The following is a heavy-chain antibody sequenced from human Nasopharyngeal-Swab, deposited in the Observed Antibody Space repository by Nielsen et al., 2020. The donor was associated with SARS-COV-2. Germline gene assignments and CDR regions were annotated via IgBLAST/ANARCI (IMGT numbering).Heavy chain of an antibody. Sequence: GGSLRFSCAASGFTFSDYYMSWIRQAPGKGLEWVSYISSSGSTIYYADSVKGRFTISRDNAKNSLYLQMNSLRAEDTAVYYCARDLVVVAATHYYYYGMDVWGQGTTVTVSS. CDR1: GFTFSDYY. J-gene: IGHJ6*02. CDR3: ARDLVVVAATHYYYYGMDV. CDR2: ISSSGSTI. V-gene: IGHV3-11*04. D-gene: IGHD2-15*01.